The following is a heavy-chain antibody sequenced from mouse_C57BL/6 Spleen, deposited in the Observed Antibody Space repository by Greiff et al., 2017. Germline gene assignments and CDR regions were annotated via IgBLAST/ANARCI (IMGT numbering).Heavy chain of an antibody. D-gene: IGHD2-2*01. Sequence: DVKLVESGGGLVKPGGSLKLSCAASGFTFSDYGMHWVRQAPEKGLEWVAYISSGSSTIYYADTVKGRFTISRDNAKNTLFLQMTSLRSEDTAMYYCASDGYENAMDYWGQGTSVTVSS. CDR2: ISSGSSTI. J-gene: IGHJ4*01. V-gene: IGHV5-17*01. CDR1: GFTFSDYG. CDR3: ASDGYENAMDY.